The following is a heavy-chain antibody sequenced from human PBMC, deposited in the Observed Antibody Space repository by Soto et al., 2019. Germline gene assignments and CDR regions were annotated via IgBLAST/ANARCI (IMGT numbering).Heavy chain of an antibody. D-gene: IGHD1-26*01. CDR3: ARAPAPDYSGSYYAMYYFDY. CDR2: ISAYNGNT. Sequence: GASVKVSCKASGYTFTSYGISWVRQAPGQGLEWMGWISAYNGNTNYAQKLQGRVTMTTDTSTSTAYMELRSLRSDDTAVYYCARAPAPDYSGSYYAMYYFDYWGQGTLVTVSS. V-gene: IGHV1-18*01. CDR1: GYTFTSYG. J-gene: IGHJ4*02.